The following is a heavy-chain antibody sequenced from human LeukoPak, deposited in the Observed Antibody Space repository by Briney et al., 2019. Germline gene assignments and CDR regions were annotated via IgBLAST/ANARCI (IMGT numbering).Heavy chain of an antibody. CDR1: GYSISSGYY. Sequence: SETLSLTCTVSGYSISSGYYWGWIRQPPGKGLEWIGSIYHSGSTYYNPSLKSRVTISVDTSKNEFSPKLNSVTAADTAVYYCARAPRFDPWGQGTLVTVSS. CDR2: IYHSGST. CDR3: ARAPRFDP. V-gene: IGHV4-38-2*02. J-gene: IGHJ5*02.